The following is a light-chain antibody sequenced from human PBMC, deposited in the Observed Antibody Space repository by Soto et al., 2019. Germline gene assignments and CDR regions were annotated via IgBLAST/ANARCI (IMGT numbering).Light chain of an antibody. CDR2: EVS. CDR3: TSYAGSGTDNYV. J-gene: IGLJ1*01. CDR1: SSDVGAYNF. Sequence: QSALAQPPSASGSPGQSITISCTGTSSDVGAYNFVSWYQQHPGKAPKGIIYEVSKRPSGVPDRFSGSNSGNTAYLTVSGLQAEDEADYYCTSYAGSGTDNYVFGSGTKVTVL. V-gene: IGLV2-8*01.